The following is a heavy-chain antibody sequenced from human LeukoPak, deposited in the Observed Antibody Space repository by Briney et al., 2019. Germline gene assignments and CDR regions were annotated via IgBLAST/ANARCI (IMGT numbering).Heavy chain of an antibody. CDR2: IYHTGST. CDR1: GGSISSGLYS. D-gene: IGHD2-2*01. CDR3: ARLQYCSGTSCYWFDP. V-gene: IGHV4-30-2*01. Sequence: SETLSLTCDVSGGSISSGLYSWSWVRQPLGKGLEWIGYIYHTGSTYYNPSLKSRVTISVDTSKNQFSLRLSSVTAADTAVYYCARLQYCSGTSCYWFDPWGQGTLVTVSS. J-gene: IGHJ5*02.